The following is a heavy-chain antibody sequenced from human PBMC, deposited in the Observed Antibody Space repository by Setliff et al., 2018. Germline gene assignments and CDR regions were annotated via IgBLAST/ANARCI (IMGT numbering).Heavy chain of an antibody. CDR2: ISGYNSNT. D-gene: IGHD3-22*01. Sequence: ASVKVSCKASGYTFSTYGIAWIRQAPGQGLEWVGWISGYNSNTIYAQNFQGRVTMTTDTSTSTAYLELRSLRSDDTAVYYCARDLDYQYYYETSGRDAFDIWGLGTMVTVSS. CDR1: GYTFSTYG. J-gene: IGHJ3*02. V-gene: IGHV1-18*01. CDR3: ARDLDYQYYYETSGRDAFDI.